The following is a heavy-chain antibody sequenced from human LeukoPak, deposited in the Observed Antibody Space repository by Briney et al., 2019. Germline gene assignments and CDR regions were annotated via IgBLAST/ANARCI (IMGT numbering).Heavy chain of an antibody. V-gene: IGHV3-9*01. CDR2: ISWNSGII. Sequence: PGGPLRLSCASSGFTFDDSAMHWVRQVPGKGREGVSGISWNSGIIDYADSVKGRFTISRDNAKNSLYLQMNNLRPDDTAFYYCAKAPPYYSDSSGYFQHWGQGTLVTVSS. CDR3: AKAPPYYSDSSGYFQH. D-gene: IGHD3-22*01. J-gene: IGHJ1*01. CDR1: GFTFDDSA.